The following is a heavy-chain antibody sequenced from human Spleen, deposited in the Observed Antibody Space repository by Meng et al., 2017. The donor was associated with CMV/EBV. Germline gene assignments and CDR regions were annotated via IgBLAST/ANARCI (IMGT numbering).Heavy chain of an antibody. V-gene: IGHV3-30*02. CDR3: ARDDLLGGAAPGLDY. D-gene: IGHD6-13*01. Sequence: SGFTFSSDGIHWVRQAPGKGLEWVAFIRSDGSNKFYGDSMKGRFTISRDNFKNTLYLQMNSLRPADTAVYYCARDDLLGGAAPGLDYWGQGTLVTVSS. J-gene: IGHJ4*02. CDR2: IRSDGSNK. CDR1: GFTFSSDG.